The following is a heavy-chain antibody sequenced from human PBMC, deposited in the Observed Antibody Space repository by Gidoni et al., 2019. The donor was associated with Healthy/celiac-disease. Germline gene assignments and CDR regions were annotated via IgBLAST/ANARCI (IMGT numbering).Heavy chain of an antibody. CDR1: GGPISSGGYS. CDR3: ARGNSDTAMDAYNWFDP. D-gene: IGHD5-18*01. CDR2: IYHSGST. J-gene: IGHJ5*02. V-gene: IGHV4-30-2*01. Sequence: QLQLQESGPGLVKPSQTLSPTCAVPGGPISSGGYSWSWIRQPPGKGLEWIGYIYHSGSTYYNPSLKSRVTISVDRSKNQFSLKLSSVTAADTAVYYCARGNSDTAMDAYNWFDPWGQGTLVTVSS.